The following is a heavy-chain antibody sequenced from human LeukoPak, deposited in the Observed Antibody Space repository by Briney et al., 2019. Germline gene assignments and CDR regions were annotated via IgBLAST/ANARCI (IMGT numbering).Heavy chain of an antibody. Sequence: SETLSLTCAVYSGSFSGYYWSWIRQPPGKGLEWIGEINHSGSTNYNPSLKSRVTISVDTSKNQFSLKVTSVTAADTALYYCGRSAGFVHFDHWGQGTLVTVSS. J-gene: IGHJ4*02. V-gene: IGHV4-34*01. D-gene: IGHD3-16*01. CDR1: SGSFSGYY. CDR2: INHSGST. CDR3: GRSAGFVHFDH.